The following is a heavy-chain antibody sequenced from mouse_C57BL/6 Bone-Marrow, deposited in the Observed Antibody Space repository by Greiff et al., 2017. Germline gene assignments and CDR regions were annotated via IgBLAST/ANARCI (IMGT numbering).Heavy chain of an antibody. D-gene: IGHD2-14*01. CDR2: IDPETGGT. V-gene: IGHV1-15*01. Sequence: QVQLQQSGAELVRPGASVTLSCKASGYTFTDYEMHWVKQTPVHGLEWIGAIDPETGGTAYNQKFKGKAILTADKSSSTAYMELRSLTSADSAVYYCTGEGNWYFDVWGTGTTVTVSS. J-gene: IGHJ1*03. CDR3: TGEGNWYFDV. CDR1: GYTFTDYE.